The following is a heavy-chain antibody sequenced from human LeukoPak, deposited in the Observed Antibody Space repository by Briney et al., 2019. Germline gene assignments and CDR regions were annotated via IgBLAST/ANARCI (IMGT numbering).Heavy chain of an antibody. CDR1: SGSISTSNYY. J-gene: IGHJ4*02. D-gene: IGHD4-17*01. CDR2: IFYSGST. V-gene: IGHV4-39*07. CDR3: ARVSPNTVTTLQYFDY. Sequence: SETLSLTCTVSSGSISTSNYYWGWVRQPPGKALEWIGNIFYSGSTYYSPSLKSRVTISLDTSRNQFSLKLNSVTAADTAVYYCARVSPNTVTTLQYFDYWGQGTLVTVSS.